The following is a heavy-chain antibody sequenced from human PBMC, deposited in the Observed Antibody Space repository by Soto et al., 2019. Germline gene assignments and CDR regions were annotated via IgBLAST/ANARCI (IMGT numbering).Heavy chain of an antibody. D-gene: IGHD3-22*01. CDR3: AGGDYYHSSGYYFYYYTMDV. V-gene: IGHV4-39*01. CDR2: VYYGGST. J-gene: IGHJ6*02. CDR1: GGSISSGDYY. Sequence: SATLSLTCTVSGGSISSGDYYWGWIRQPPGKGLEWIGNVYYGGSTYYNPSPKSRVTISVEASKSQFSLKLSSVTAADTAVYYCAGGDYYHSSGYYFYYYTMDVWGQGTTVTVSS.